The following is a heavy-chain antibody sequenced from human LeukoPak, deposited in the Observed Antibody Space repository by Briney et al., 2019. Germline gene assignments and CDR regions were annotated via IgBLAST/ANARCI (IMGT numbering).Heavy chain of an antibody. CDR3: AKDWYYYDSSGYYHTENYFDY. CDR2: ISGRGGST. CDR1: GFTFSSYA. J-gene: IGHJ4*02. D-gene: IGHD3-22*01. Sequence: PGGSLRLSCAASGFTFSSYAMTWVRQAPGKGQEWVSVISGRGGSTYYADSVKGRFAISRDNSKNTLYLQMHSLTAEDTAVYHCAKDWYYYDSSGYYHTENYFDYWGQGTLSPSPQ. V-gene: IGHV3-23*01.